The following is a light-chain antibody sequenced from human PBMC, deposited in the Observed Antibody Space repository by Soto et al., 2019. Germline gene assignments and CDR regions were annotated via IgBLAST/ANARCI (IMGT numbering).Light chain of an antibody. V-gene: IGKV3-20*01. CDR2: GAS. CDR3: QQDYNLPWT. Sequence: EIVLAQSPGALSLSPGERATLSCRASQTISSDYLAWYQQKPGQAPRLLIYGASSRATGIPDRFSGSGSGTDFILTISRLEPEDFAVYYCQQDYNLPWTFGQGTKVDIK. CDR1: QTISSDY. J-gene: IGKJ1*01.